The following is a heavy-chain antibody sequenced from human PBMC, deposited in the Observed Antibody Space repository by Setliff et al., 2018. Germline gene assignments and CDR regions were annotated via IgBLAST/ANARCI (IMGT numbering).Heavy chain of an antibody. D-gene: IGHD6-19*01. CDR2: TIPMFGST. CDR3: ARGSVEYSRGWYYFDY. J-gene: IGHJ4*02. V-gene: IGHV1-69*05. CDR1: GFSFTSFG. Sequence: SVKVSCKTSGFSFTSFGFSWVRQAPGQGLEWMGGTIPMFGSTSYAQKFQGRVTIITDESTTTAYMELSSLGSEDTAVYYCARGSVEYSRGWYYFDYWAQGTLVTVPQ.